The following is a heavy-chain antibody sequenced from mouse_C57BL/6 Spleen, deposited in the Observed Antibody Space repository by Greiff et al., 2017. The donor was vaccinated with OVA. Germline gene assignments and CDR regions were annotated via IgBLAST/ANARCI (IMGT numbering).Heavy chain of an antibody. J-gene: IGHJ4*01. CDR2: INPGSGGT. CDR3: ARARGFYDGYDYAMDY. CDR1: GYAFTNYL. D-gene: IGHD2-3*01. V-gene: IGHV1-54*01. Sequence: VQLQQSGAELVRPGTSVKVSCKASGYAFTNYLIEWVKQRPGQGLEWIGVINPGSGGTNYNEKFKGKATLTADKSSSTAYMQLSSLTSEDSAVYFCARARGFYDGYDYAMDYWGQGTSVTVSS.